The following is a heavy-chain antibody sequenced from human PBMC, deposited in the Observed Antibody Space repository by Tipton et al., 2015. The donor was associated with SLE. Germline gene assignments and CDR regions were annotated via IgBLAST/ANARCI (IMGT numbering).Heavy chain of an antibody. CDR1: GGSFSGYY. D-gene: IGHD6-13*01. CDR2: INHSGST. CDR3: ASTSIAVAGWFPFDY. V-gene: IGHV4-34*01. Sequence: TLSLTCAVYGGSFSGYYWNWIRQSPGKGLEWIGEINHSGSTNYNPSLKSRVTISVDTSKNQFSLKLSSVTAADTAVYYCASTSIAVAGWFPFDYWGQGTLVTVSS. J-gene: IGHJ4*02.